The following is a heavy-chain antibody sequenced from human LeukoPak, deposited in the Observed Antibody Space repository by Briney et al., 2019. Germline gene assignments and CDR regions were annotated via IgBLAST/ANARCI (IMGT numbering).Heavy chain of an antibody. CDR1: GFTFSIYA. CDR3: AKGGSGWSYYFDF. Sequence: GGSLRLSCAAFGFTFSIYAMHWVRQAPGKGLEWVSTITSTTSSTSYADSVKGRFTISRDNSKNSLYLQMNSLSTEDTALYYCAKGGSGWSYYFDFWGQGTLVTVSS. V-gene: IGHV3-43*02. D-gene: IGHD6-19*01. CDR2: ITSTTSST. J-gene: IGHJ4*02.